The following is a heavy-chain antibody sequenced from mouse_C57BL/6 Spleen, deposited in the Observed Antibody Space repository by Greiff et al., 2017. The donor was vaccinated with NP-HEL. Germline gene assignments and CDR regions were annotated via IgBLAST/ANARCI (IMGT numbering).Heavy chain of an antibody. Sequence: QVQLQQSGAELVKPGASVKLSCKASGYTFTSYWMQWVKQRPGQGLEWIGEIDPSDSYTNYNQKFKGKATLTVDTSSSTAYMQLSSLTSEDSAVYYCARRVTAQAPYYYAMDYWGQGTSVTVSS. V-gene: IGHV1-50*01. D-gene: IGHD3-2*02. J-gene: IGHJ4*01. CDR2: IDPSDSYT. CDR3: ARRVTAQAPYYYAMDY. CDR1: GYTFTSYW.